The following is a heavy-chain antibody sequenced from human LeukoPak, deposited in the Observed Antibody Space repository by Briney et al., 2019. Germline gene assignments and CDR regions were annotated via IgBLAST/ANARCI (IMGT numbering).Heavy chain of an antibody. D-gene: IGHD6-13*01. CDR2: ISAHNGNT. CDR3: ARVDWAAAAYYFDY. J-gene: IGHJ4*02. V-gene: IGHV1-18*01. CDR1: GYTFTSYG. Sequence: ASVKVSCKASGYTFTSYGISWVRQAPGQGLEWMGWISAHNGNTNYAQKLQGRVTMTTDTSTSTAYMELRSLRSDDTAVYYCARVDWAAAAYYFDYWGQGTLVTVSS.